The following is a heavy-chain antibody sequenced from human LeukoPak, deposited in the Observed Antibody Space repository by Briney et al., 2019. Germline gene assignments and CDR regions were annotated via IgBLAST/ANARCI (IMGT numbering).Heavy chain of an antibody. D-gene: IGHD3-22*01. Sequence: GGSLRLSCAASGFTFSSYSMNWVRQAPGKGLEWVSSISSSSSYIYYADSVKGRFTISRDNSKNTLYLQMNSLRAEDTAVYYCAKALYYYDSSGLDYWGQGTLVTVSS. V-gene: IGHV3-21*04. CDR2: ISSSSSYI. J-gene: IGHJ4*02. CDR1: GFTFSSYS. CDR3: AKALYYYDSSGLDY.